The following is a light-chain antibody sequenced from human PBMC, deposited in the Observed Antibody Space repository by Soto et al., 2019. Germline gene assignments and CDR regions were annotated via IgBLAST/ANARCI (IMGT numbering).Light chain of an antibody. CDR3: QQYGSAPTWT. CDR2: AAS. J-gene: IGKJ1*01. V-gene: IGKV3-20*01. CDR1: QSVSSNY. Sequence: TLSLSPGERATLSCRASQSVSSNYLAWYQQQKPGQAPRLLIYAASNRASGFPDRFSGSGSGTDFTLTINRLEPEDFAVYYCQQYGSAPTWTFGQGTKLDIK.